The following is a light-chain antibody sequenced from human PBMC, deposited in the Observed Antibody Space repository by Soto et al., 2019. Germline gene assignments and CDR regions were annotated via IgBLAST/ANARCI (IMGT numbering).Light chain of an antibody. CDR1: SSDVGGYNY. Sequence: QSVLPQPASVSGSPGPSITISCTGTSSDVGGYNYVSWYQQHPGKAPKLMIYDVSNRPSGVSNRFSGSKSGNTASLTISGLQAEDEADYYCSSYTSSSTLRGVFGTGTKLTVL. V-gene: IGLV2-14*01. J-gene: IGLJ1*01. CDR2: DVS. CDR3: SSYTSSSTLRGV.